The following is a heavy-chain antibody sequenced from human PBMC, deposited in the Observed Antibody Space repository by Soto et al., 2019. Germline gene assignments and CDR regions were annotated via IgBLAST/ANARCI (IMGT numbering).Heavy chain of an antibody. CDR3: ARVYCSGGSCYGIDY. CDR1: GYTITSSF. CDR2: INPSGGST. J-gene: IGHJ4*02. Sequence: ASVKVSCKASGYTITSSFMHWVRQAPGQGLEWMGIINPSGGSTSYAQKFQGRVTMTRDTSTSTVYMDLSSLRSEDTAVYYCARVYCSGGSCYGIDYWGQGTLVTVSS. V-gene: IGHV1-46*01. D-gene: IGHD2-15*01.